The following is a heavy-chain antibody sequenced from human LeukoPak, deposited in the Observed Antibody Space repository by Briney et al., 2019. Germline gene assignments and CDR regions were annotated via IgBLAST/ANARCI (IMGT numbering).Heavy chain of an antibody. Sequence: GGSLRLSCAASGFTFSSYAMSWVRQAPGKGLEWVSVISGSGGSTYYADPVKGRFTISRDNSKNTLYLQMNSLRAEDTAVYYCAKKRGEYYDILTGYSPFDYWGQGTLVTVSS. CDR2: ISGSGGST. J-gene: IGHJ4*02. CDR3: AKKRGEYYDILTGYSPFDY. D-gene: IGHD3-9*01. CDR1: GFTFSSYA. V-gene: IGHV3-23*01.